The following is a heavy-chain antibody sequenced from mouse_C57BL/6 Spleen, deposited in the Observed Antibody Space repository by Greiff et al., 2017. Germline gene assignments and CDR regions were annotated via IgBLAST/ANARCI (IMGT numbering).Heavy chain of an antibody. J-gene: IGHJ4*01. V-gene: IGHV1-53*01. CDR1: GYTFTSYW. D-gene: IGHD1-1*01. CDR3: AVYYGSYAMDY. Sequence: QVHVKQPGTELVKPGASVKLSCKASGYTFTSYWMHWVKQRPGQGLEWIGNINPSNGGTNYNEKFKSKATLTVAKSSSTAYMQLSSLTSEDSAVYYCAVYYGSYAMDYWGQGTSVTVSS. CDR2: INPSNGGT.